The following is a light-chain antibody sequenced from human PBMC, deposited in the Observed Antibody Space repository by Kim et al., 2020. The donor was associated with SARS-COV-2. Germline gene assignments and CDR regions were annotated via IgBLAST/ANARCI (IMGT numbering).Light chain of an antibody. CDR2: GAS. CDR1: QSVSGSK. J-gene: IGKJ2*01. Sequence: EIVLTQSPGTLSLSPGERATLSCRASQSVSGSKLVWYQQKPGQAPRLLIYGASSRATGIPDRFSDSGSGTDFTLTISRLEPEDVAVYYCQQYGSSPRTFGQGTKLEIK. CDR3: QQYGSSPRT. V-gene: IGKV3-20*01.